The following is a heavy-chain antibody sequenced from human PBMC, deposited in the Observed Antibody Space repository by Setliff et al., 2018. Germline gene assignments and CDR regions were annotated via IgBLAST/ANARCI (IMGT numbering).Heavy chain of an antibody. D-gene: IGHD2-15*01. V-gene: IGHV1-18*01. CDR3: AKLVRYCSSRTCQRASGDEY. CDR1: GYTFTNFG. J-gene: IGHJ1*01. Sequence: ASVKVSCKASGYTFTNFGITWVRQAPGQGLEWMGWININNFNTKYAQKLQDRVTMTTDTSTSTAYMDLRSLRSDDTAMYYCAKLVRYCSSRTCQRASGDEYLGQGTLVTVSS. CDR2: ININNFNT.